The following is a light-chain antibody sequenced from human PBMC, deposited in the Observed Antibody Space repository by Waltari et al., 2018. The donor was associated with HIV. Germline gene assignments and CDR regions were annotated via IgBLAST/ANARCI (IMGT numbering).Light chain of an antibody. V-gene: IGKV3-15*01. CDR2: DAS. J-gene: IGKJ2*01. Sequence: EIVMTQSPATLSVSLGERATLSCRASQRVSSYLAWYQQKPGQALRLLIYDASFRATGVPARFTGSGSGTEFTLTISSLQSEDFAVYYCQQFIFWPFTFGQGTNLEL. CDR1: QRVSSY. CDR3: QQFIFWPFT.